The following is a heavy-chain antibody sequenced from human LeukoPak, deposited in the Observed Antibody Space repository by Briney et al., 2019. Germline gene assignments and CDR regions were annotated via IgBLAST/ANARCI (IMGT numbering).Heavy chain of an antibody. CDR3: ARHLYSSGLYSPFDP. V-gene: IGHV4-39*01. CDR1: GGPISGSTYY. CDR2: IYYSGST. J-gene: IGHJ5*02. D-gene: IGHD6-25*01. Sequence: SETLSLTCTVSGGPISGSTYYWGWIRQPPGKGLEWIGTIYYSGSTYYNPSLKSRVTISLDTSKNQFSLRLSSVTAADTAVYYCARHLYSSGLYSPFDPWGQGTLVTVPS.